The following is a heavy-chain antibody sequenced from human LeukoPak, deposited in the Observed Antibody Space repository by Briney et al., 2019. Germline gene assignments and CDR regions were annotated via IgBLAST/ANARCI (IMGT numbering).Heavy chain of an antibody. V-gene: IGHV3-30*03. Sequence: GRSLRLSCAASGFTFSSYGMHWVRQAPGKGLEWVAVISYDGSNKYYADSVKGRFTISRDNSKNTLYLQMNSLRAEDTAVYYCARESIDYYGSLLDVWGKGTTVTISS. CDR2: ISYDGSNK. CDR1: GFTFSSYG. D-gene: IGHD3-10*01. CDR3: ARESIDYYGSLLDV. J-gene: IGHJ6*04.